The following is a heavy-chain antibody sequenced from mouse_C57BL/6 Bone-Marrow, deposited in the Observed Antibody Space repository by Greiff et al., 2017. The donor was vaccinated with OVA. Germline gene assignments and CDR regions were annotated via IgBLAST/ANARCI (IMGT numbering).Heavy chain of an antibody. V-gene: IGHV1-4*01. CDR1: GYTFTSYT. Sequence: QVQLKQSGAELARPGASVKMSCKASGYTFTSYTMHWVKQRPGQGLEWIGYINPSSGYTKYNQKFKDKATLTADKSSSTAYMQQSSLTSEDSAVYYCASPLYYYGSSPFAYWGQGTLVTVSA. D-gene: IGHD1-1*01. CDR2: INPSSGYT. CDR3: ASPLYYYGSSPFAY. J-gene: IGHJ3*01.